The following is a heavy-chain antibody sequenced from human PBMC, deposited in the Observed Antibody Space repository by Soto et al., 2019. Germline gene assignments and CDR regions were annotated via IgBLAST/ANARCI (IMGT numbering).Heavy chain of an antibody. D-gene: IGHD6-13*01. CDR2: INHSGST. CDR1: GGSFSGYY. V-gene: IGHV4-34*01. Sequence: PSETLSLTCAVYGGSFSGYYWSWIRQPPGKGLEWIGEINHSGSTNYNPSLKSRVTISVDTSKNQFSLKLSSVTAADTAVYYCARLVCGPYSSSWYLYYYYGMDVWGQGTTVTVSS. J-gene: IGHJ6*02. CDR3: ARLVCGPYSSSWYLYYYYGMDV.